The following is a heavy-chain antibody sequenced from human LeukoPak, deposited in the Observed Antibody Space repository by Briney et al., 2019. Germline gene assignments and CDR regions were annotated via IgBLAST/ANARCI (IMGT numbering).Heavy chain of an antibody. D-gene: IGHD3-22*01. V-gene: IGHV3-23*01. CDR2: ISGSGTST. CDR1: GFTFSNYA. CDR3: ASHNYYDSSGYYYYYFDY. J-gene: IGHJ4*02. Sequence: GGSLRLSCAASGFTFSNYAMSWVRQAPGKGLEWVSGISGSGTSTYYADSVKGRFTISRDNSKNTLYLQMNSLRAEDTAVYYCASHNYYDSSGYYYYYFDYWGQGILVTVSS.